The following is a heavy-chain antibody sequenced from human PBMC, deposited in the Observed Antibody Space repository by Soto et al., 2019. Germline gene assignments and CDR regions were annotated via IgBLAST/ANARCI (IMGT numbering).Heavy chain of an antibody. D-gene: IGHD5-18*01. CDR1: GGSFSGYY. V-gene: IGHV4-34*01. Sequence: FATVPRTYAVHGGSFSGYYWTWFRQPTEKGLEWIGEINHSGSTNYNPSLKSRVTISVDTSKNQFSLKLSSVTAADTAVYFCARWGDSYGPFWYLDLWGRGTLVTVSP. CDR2: INHSGST. J-gene: IGHJ2*01. CDR3: ARWGDSYGPFWYLDL.